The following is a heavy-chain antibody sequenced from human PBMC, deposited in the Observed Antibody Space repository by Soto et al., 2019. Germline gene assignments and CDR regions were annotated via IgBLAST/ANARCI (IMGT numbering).Heavy chain of an antibody. CDR3: TRATYYYDGYVYGMDV. V-gene: IGHV3-64*01. J-gene: IGHJ6*02. CDR1: GFTFSSYA. CDR2: ITSNGGNT. D-gene: IGHD3-22*01. Sequence: GGSLRLSCAASGFTFSSYAMHWVRQAPGKGLEYVSVITSNGGNTDYASSVKGRFTISRDNSKNTLYLQMGSLRAEDTAIYYCTRATYYYDGYVYGMDVWGQGTTVTVSS.